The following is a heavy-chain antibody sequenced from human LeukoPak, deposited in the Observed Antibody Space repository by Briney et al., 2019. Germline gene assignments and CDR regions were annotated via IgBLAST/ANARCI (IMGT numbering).Heavy chain of an antibody. CDR3: AKVDGRGFCTTTSCRDAFDI. Sequence: GGSLRLSCTASGFTFSNYAMMWLRQAPGKGPEFISVIRGSGGGAGYADSVRGRFTISRDNSKNSLYLQMNRLRAEDTAVYSCAKVDGRGFCTTTSCRDAFDIWGQGTMVTVSS. V-gene: IGHV3-23*01. D-gene: IGHD2-2*01. J-gene: IGHJ3*02. CDR2: IRGSGGGA. CDR1: GFTFSNYA.